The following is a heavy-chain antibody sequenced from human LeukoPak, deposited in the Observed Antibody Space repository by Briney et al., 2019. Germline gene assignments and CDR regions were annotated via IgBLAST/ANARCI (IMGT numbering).Heavy chain of an antibody. J-gene: IGHJ4*02. CDR1: GFTFNSYG. V-gene: IGHV3-30*18. CDR2: IIHDGNNK. CDR3: AKGKHIVVVTAIHFDY. Sequence: GGSLRLSCAASGFTFNSYGMHWVRQAPGKGLEWLAVIIHDGNNKYHADSVKGRFTISRDNSKNTLYLQMNSLRAEDTAVYYCAKGKHIVVVTAIHFDYWGQGTLVTVSS. D-gene: IGHD2-21*02.